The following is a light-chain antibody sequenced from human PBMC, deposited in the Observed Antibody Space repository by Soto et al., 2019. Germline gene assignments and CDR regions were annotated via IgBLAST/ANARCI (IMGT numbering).Light chain of an antibody. CDR2: GAS. CDR1: QSVSSSY. V-gene: IGKV3-20*01. CDR3: QQYGSSPPIFT. Sequence: EIVLTQSPGTLSLSPGERATLSCRASQSVSSSYLAWYQQKPGQAPRLLIYGASSRATGIPDRFSGSGSGTDFPPTISRLEPEDFAVYYCQQYGSSPPIFTFGPGTKVDIK. J-gene: IGKJ3*01.